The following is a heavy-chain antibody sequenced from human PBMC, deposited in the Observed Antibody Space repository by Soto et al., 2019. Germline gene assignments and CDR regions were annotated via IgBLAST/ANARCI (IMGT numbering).Heavy chain of an antibody. D-gene: IGHD2-8*01. J-gene: IGHJ4*02. Sequence: QVQLVQSGAEVKRPGASVRVSCKASGSTFTGYGISWVRQAPGQGLEWMGWISLYNGKTNYAQKVQDRVSMTTDTSTTTAYMELRSLRPDDTAVYYCTRDGNNGGYLDYWGQGTVVTGSS. V-gene: IGHV1-18*01. CDR3: TRDGNNGGYLDY. CDR2: ISLYNGKT. CDR1: GSTFTGYG.